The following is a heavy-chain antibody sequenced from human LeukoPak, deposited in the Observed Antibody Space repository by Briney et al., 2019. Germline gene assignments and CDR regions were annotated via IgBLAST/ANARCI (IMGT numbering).Heavy chain of an antibody. CDR1: GFTFSSYA. Sequence: GGSLRLSCAASGFTFSSYAMSWVRQAPGKGLEWVSAISGSGGSTHYADSVKGRFTISRDNSKNTLYLQMNSLRAEDTAVYYCAKMSIVGAILYYFDYWGQGTLVTVSS. CDR2: ISGSGGST. D-gene: IGHD1-26*01. CDR3: AKMSIVGAILYYFDY. V-gene: IGHV3-23*01. J-gene: IGHJ4*02.